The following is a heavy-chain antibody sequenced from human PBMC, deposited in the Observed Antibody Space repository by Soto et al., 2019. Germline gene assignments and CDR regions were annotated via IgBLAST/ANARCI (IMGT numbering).Heavy chain of an antibody. D-gene: IGHD2-2*01. CDR2: ISGSGGST. V-gene: IGHV3-23*01. CDR3: AKGRRGCSSTSCYLDY. J-gene: IGHJ4*02. Sequence: GGSLRLSCAASGFTFSSYSMNWVRQAPGKGLEWVSAISGSGGSTYYADSVKGRFTISRDNSKNTLYLQMNSLRAEDTAVYYCAKGRRGCSSTSCYLDYWGQGTLVTVSS. CDR1: GFTFSSYS.